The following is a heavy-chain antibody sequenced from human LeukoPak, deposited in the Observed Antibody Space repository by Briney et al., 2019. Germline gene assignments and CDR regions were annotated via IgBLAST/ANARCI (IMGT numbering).Heavy chain of an antibody. J-gene: IGHJ5*02. Sequence: SETLSLTCTVSGGSISSSSYYWGWIRQPPGKGLEWIGSIYYSGSTYYSPSLKSRVTISVDTSKNQFSLKLSSVTAADTAVYYCAGAELVGATPNWFDPWGQGTLVTVSS. CDR1: GGSISSSSYY. CDR2: IYYSGST. V-gene: IGHV4-39*01. D-gene: IGHD1-26*01. CDR3: AGAELVGATPNWFDP.